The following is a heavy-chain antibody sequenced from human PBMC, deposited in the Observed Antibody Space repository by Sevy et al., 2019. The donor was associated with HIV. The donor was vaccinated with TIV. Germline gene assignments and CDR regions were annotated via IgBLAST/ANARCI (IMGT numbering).Heavy chain of an antibody. D-gene: IGHD3-3*01. CDR2: ISSSSSYI. V-gene: IGHV3-21*01. CDR3: ARGGRDFWSGYYLYYFDY. Sequence: GRSLRLSCAASGFTFSSYSMNWVRQAPGKGLEWVSSISSSSSYIYYADSVKGRFTISRDNAKNSLNLQMNSPRAEDTAVYYCARGGRDFWSGYYLYYFDYWGQGTLVTVSS. CDR1: GFTFSSYS. J-gene: IGHJ4*02.